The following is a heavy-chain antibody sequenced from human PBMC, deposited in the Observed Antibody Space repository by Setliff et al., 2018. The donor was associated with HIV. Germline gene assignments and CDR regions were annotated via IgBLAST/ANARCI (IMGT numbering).Heavy chain of an antibody. Sequence: SETLSLTCTVSGGSISSGDYYWSWIRQPPGKGLEWIGYIYYSGSAYYNPSLKSRVTISMDTSKNQFSLKVSSVTAADTAVYYCARGGTSSNWFRAWGQGTLVTVSS. CDR1: GGSISSGDYY. V-gene: IGHV4-30-4*08. J-gene: IGHJ5*02. D-gene: IGHD2-2*01. CDR3: ARGGTSSNWFRA. CDR2: IYYSGSA.